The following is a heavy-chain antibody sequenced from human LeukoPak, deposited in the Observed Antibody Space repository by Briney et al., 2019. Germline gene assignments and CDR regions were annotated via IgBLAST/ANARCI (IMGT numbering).Heavy chain of an antibody. J-gene: IGHJ5*02. CDR2: ISRDGNTI. CDR1: GFTFTPYT. D-gene: IGHD2-8*02. Sequence: PGGSLRLSCAATGFTFTPYTMNWFRQPPGKGLEWVSYISRDGNTIYYADSVKGRFTISRDIAKKSLFLQMDSLRVEDTAMYYRAKGTTGTWGQGTLVTVSS. CDR3: AKGTTGT. V-gene: IGHV3-48*01.